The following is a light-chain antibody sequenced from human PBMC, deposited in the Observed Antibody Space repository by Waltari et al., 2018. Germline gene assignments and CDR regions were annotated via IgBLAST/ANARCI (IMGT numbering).Light chain of an antibody. Sequence: QSALTQPAPVSGSPGPSIPLPCPGTSRHVVGQTYASWYQQHPGKAPNLMIYDVTKRPSGVSDRFSGSKSGNTASLTISGLQAEDEADYYCSSYTSTSTSLVFGGGTRLTVL. CDR1: SRHVVGQTY. CDR2: DVT. V-gene: IGLV2-14*01. J-gene: IGLJ3*02. CDR3: SSYTSTSTSLV.